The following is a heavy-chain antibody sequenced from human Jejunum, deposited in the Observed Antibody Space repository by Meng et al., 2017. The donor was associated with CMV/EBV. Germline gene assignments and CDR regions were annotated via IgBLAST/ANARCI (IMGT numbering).Heavy chain of an antibody. CDR3: TRVGGIWYIDY. CDR1: GFAFSQYW. CDR2: IKADGTET. Sequence: AASGFAFSQYWMGWVRQDTGEGLEWVANIKADGTETYWLDSVKGRFTISRENAKNSLYLQMTSLRVEDMAVYYCTRVGGIWYIDYWGQGAQVTVSS. D-gene: IGHD3-16*01. J-gene: IGHJ4*02. V-gene: IGHV3-7*01.